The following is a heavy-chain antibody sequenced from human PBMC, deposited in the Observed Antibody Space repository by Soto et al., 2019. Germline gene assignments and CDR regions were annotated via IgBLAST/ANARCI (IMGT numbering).Heavy chain of an antibody. D-gene: IGHD6-25*01. CDR1: GGSISSGGYY. CDR3: ARAPKVRGSAQTRPDF. Sequence: SETLSLTCTVSGGSISSGGYYWSWIRQHPGKGLEWIGYIYYSGSTYYNPSLKSRVTISVDTSKNQFSLKLSSVTAADTAVYYRARAPKVRGSAQTRPDFWGQGSLVTVSP. J-gene: IGHJ4*02. V-gene: IGHV4-31*03. CDR2: IYYSGST.